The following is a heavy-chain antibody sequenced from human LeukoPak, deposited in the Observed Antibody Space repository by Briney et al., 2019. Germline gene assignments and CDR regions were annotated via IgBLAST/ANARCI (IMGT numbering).Heavy chain of an antibody. CDR1: GFTFSSYA. Sequence: GGSLRLSCAASGFTFSSYAMSWVRQAPGKGLEWVSAISGSGGSTYYADSVKGRFTISRDSSKNTLYLQMNSLRAEDTAVYYCANPPRAYYYDSSGYYYHYWGQGTLVTVSS. J-gene: IGHJ4*02. D-gene: IGHD3-22*01. V-gene: IGHV3-23*01. CDR2: ISGSGGST. CDR3: ANPPRAYYYDSSGYYYHY.